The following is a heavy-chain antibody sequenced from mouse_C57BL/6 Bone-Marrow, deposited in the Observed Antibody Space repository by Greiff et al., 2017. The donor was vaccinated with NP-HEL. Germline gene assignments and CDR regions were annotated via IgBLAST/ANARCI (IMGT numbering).Heavy chain of an antibody. CDR2: IWPGGGT. V-gene: IGHV2-9-1*01. J-gene: IGHJ2*01. CDR3: ARASGGDGGDYYFDY. CDR1: GFSLTSYA. Sequence: VQGVESGPGLVAPSQSLSITCTVSGFSLTSYAISWVRQPPGKGLEWLGVIWPGGGTNYNSAPKSRLSISKDNSKSQVFIKMNSLQTEDTARYYCARASGGDGGDYYFDYRGKGTTLTVSS. D-gene: IGHD6-1*01.